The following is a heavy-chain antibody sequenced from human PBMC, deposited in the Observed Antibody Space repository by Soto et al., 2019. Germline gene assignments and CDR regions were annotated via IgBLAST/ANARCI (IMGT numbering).Heavy chain of an antibody. CDR1: GYTFTSYA. Sequence: QVQLVQSGAEEKKPGASVKVSCKASGYTFTSYAMHWVRQAPGQRLEWMGWINAGNGNTKYSQKFQGRVTITRDTSAITGYMEMSSLRSVDTAVYYCARKDVLLGFGEFGWFDPWGQGTLVIVSS. V-gene: IGHV1-3*05. CDR2: INAGNGNT. D-gene: IGHD3-10*01. J-gene: IGHJ5*02. CDR3: ARKDVLLGFGEFGWFDP.